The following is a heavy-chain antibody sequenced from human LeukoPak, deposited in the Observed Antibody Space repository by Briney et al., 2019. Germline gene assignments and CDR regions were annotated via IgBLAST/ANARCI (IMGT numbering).Heavy chain of an antibody. Sequence: GSLRLSCAASGFTFSSYAMHWVRQTPGKGLEWVALIRYDGSNQDYIESVKGRFTASRDNSKNTVYLQTNSLRAEDTAVYFCAKVRLIGLSYYDMDVWGKGTTVTVSS. D-gene: IGHD3-16*01. CDR3: AKVRLIGLSYYDMDV. V-gene: IGHV3-33*03. CDR1: GFTFSSYA. J-gene: IGHJ6*04. CDR2: IRYDGSNQ.